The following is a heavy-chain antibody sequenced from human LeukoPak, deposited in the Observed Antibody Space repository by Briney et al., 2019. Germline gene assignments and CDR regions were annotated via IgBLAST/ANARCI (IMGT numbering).Heavy chain of an antibody. J-gene: IGHJ6*03. V-gene: IGHV3-30*18. Sequence: GGSLRLSCAASGFTFSSYGMHWVRQAPGKGLEWVAVISYDGSNKYYADSVKGRFTISRDNSKNTLYLQMNSLRAEDTAVYYCAKVSPCYYYYMDVWGKGTTVTVSS. CDR1: GFTFSSYG. CDR2: ISYDGSNK. CDR3: AKVSPCYYYYMDV.